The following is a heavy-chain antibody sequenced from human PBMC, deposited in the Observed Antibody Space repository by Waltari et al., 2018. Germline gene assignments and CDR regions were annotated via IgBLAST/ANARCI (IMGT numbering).Heavy chain of an antibody. CDR2: LSGGGGNT. CDR1: GFTFGDYA. V-gene: IGHV3-23*02. D-gene: IGHD5-18*01. J-gene: IGHJ4*02. CDR3: AKDVGYSGGHFDS. Sequence: EVQLVESGGGLVQGGGSLRLSCVVSGFTFGDYAMSWVRQAPGKGLAWFSRLSGGGGNTQYEDSVRGRFTSSRDNAKNTLYLQMNTLRAEDTATYYCAKDVGYSGGHFDSWGLGIPVTVSS.